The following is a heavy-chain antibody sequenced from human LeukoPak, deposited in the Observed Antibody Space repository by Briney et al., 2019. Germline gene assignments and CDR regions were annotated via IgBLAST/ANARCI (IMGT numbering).Heavy chain of an antibody. CDR2: INHSGST. V-gene: IGHV4-34*01. CDR1: GGSFSGYY. D-gene: IGHD3-22*01. J-gene: IGHJ4*02. Sequence: SETLSLTCAVYGGSFSGYYWSRIRQPPGKGLEWIGEINHSGSTNYNPSLKSRVTISVDTSKNQFSLKLSSVTAADTAVYYCARGQAYYYDSSGYYYADYWGQGTLVTVSS. CDR3: ARGQAYYYDSSGYYYADY.